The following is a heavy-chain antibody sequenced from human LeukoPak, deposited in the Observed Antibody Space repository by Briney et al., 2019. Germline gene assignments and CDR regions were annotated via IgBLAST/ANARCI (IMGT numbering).Heavy chain of an antibody. CDR1: GFTFSSYW. J-gene: IGHJ4*02. D-gene: IGHD4-17*01. CDR3: SKDLSGAHDY. V-gene: IGHV3-74*01. Sequence: GGSLRLSCAASGFTFSSYWMHWVRQALGKGLVRVSRVNTDGRTTTYADSVKGRFTISRDNAKNTLFLQMNSLRVEDTAVYYCSKDLSGAHDYWGQGTVVTVSS. CDR2: VNTDGRTT.